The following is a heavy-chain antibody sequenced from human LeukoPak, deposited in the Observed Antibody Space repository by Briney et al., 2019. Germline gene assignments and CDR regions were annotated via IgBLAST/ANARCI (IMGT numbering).Heavy chain of an antibody. CDR3: ARAGLTGDAFDI. D-gene: IGHD7-27*01. V-gene: IGHV4-31*03. CDR2: ICYSGST. CDR1: GGSISSGGYY. Sequence: SETLSLTCTVSGGSISSGGYYWSWIRQHPGKGLEWIGYICYSGSTYYNPSLKSRVTISVDTSKNQFSLKLSSVTAADTAVYYCARAGLTGDAFDIWGQGTMVTVSS. J-gene: IGHJ3*02.